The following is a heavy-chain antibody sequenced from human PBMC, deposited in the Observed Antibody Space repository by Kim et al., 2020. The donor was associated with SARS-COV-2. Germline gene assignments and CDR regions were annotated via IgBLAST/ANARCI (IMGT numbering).Heavy chain of an antibody. J-gene: IGHJ4*02. CDR2: IKSKTDGGTT. V-gene: IGHV3-15*01. CDR3: TPEEDGYNLGSFDY. D-gene: IGHD5-12*01. CDR1: GFTFSNAW. Sequence: GGSLRLSCAASGFTFSNAWMSWVRQAPGKGLEWVGRIKSKTDGGTTDYAATVKGRFTISRDDSKNTLYLQMNSLKTEDTAVYYCTPEEDGYNLGSFDYWGQGTLVTVSS.